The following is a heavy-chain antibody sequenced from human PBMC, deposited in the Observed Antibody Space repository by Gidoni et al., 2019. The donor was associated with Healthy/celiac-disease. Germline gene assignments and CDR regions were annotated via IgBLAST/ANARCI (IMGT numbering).Heavy chain of an antibody. D-gene: IGHD1-26*01. V-gene: IGHV1-18*01. Sequence: QVQLVQSGAEVKKPGASVKVSCKASGYTFTNYDISWVRQAPGQGLEWMGWISAYNDNTNYAQKLQGRVTMTTDTSTSTAYMELRSLRSDDTAVYYCARDMRAGGLPKSVYFDYWGLGTLVTVSS. CDR1: GYTFTNYD. J-gene: IGHJ4*02. CDR2: ISAYNDNT. CDR3: ARDMRAGGLPKSVYFDY.